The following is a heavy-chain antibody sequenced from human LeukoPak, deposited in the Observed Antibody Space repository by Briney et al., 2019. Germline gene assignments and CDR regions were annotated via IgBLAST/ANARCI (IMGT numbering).Heavy chain of an antibody. Sequence: GGSLRLSCAASGFTFSSYAMHWVRQAPGKGLEWVAVISYDGSNKYYADSVEGRFTISRDNSKNTLYLQMNSLRAEDTAVYYCARGRTRYYYYGMDVWGQGTTVTVSS. CDR3: ARGRTRYYYYGMDV. CDR2: ISYDGSNK. V-gene: IGHV3-30-3*01. CDR1: GFTFSSYA. J-gene: IGHJ6*02.